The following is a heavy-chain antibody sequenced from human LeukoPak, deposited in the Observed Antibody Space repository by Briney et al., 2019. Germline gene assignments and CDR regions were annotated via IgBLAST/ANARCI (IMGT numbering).Heavy chain of an antibody. J-gene: IGHJ3*02. D-gene: IGHD1-26*01. CDR2: VYYSGST. CDR3: ARRPYYGESASDI. V-gene: IGHV4-59*08. CDR1: GGSISSYY. Sequence: SETLSLTCTVSGGSISSYYWSWIRQPPGKGLEWIGYVYYSGSTNYNPSLKSRVTISVDTPKNQFSLKLSSVTAADTAVYYCARRPYYGESASDIWGPGTMVTVSS.